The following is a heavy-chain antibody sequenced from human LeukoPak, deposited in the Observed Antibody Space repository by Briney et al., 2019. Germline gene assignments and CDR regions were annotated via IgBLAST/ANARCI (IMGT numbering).Heavy chain of an antibody. D-gene: IGHD3-3*01. CDR1: GFTVSTIY. CDR3: ARHFGVISKGVYYYYYGLDV. Sequence: PGRSLRLSCAASGFTVSTIYMSWVRQAPGKGLEWVSVVYSGGSTYYADSVKGRFTISRDNSKNTLYLQMSSLRAEDTAVYYCARHFGVISKGVYYYYYGLDVWGQGTTVTVSS. J-gene: IGHJ6*02. V-gene: IGHV3-66*04. CDR2: VYSGGST.